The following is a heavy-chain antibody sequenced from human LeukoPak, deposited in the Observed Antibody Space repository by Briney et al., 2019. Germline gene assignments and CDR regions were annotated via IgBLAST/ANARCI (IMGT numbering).Heavy chain of an antibody. Sequence: ASETLSLTCTVSGGSISSYYWSWIRQPPGKGLEWIGYIYHSGSTYYNPSLESRVTISVDRSKNQFSLKLSSVTAADTAVYYCAARGREYCSSSSPCYYYYMDVWGKGTTVTVSS. CDR1: GGSISSYY. V-gene: IGHV4-59*04. CDR2: IYHSGST. CDR3: AARGREYCSSSSPCYYYYMDV. D-gene: IGHD2-2*01. J-gene: IGHJ6*03.